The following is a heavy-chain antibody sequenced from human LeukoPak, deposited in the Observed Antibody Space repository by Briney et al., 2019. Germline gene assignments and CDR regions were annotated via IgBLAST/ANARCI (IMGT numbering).Heavy chain of an antibody. Sequence: SETLSLTCTVSGGSLNSGVYYWSWIRQPPGMGLEWIGYIYYTGSTYNNPSLKSRITISIDTSRNQFSLKLSSVTAADTAVYYCARVGYCSGGGCYYRYFDYWGQGSLVTVSS. CDR2: IYYTGST. V-gene: IGHV4-30-4*01. CDR3: ARVGYCSGGGCYYRYFDY. CDR1: GGSLNSGVYY. D-gene: IGHD2-15*01. J-gene: IGHJ4*02.